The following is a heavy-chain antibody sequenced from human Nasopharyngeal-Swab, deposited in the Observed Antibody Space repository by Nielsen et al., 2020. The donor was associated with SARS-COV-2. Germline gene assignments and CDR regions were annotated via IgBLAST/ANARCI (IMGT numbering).Heavy chain of an antibody. CDR2: ISGRGDST. D-gene: IGHD3-3*01. V-gene: IGHV3-23*01. CDR1: GFIFSNYA. Sequence: GGSLRLSCAASGFIFSNYAMNWVRLAPGKGLEWVSAISGRGDSTFYADSVKGRFTISRDNAKNSLYLQMNSLRAEDTAVYYCARDGLDYDFWSAYFMDVWGQGTTVTVSS. J-gene: IGHJ6*02. CDR3: ARDGLDYDFWSAYFMDV.